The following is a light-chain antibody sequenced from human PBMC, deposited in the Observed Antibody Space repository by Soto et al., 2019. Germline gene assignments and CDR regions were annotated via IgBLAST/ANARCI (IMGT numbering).Light chain of an antibody. CDR1: QSVNGNY. Sequence: EVVVTQSPGTLSLSPGDRATLSCRTSQSVNGNYLAWYQQEPGQAPRLLIYATSSRATGIPDRFSGRGSGTDFTLTISRLEPEDFAVYYCQQYGSSPSFGQGTKVDIK. V-gene: IGKV3-20*01. CDR3: QQYGSSPS. CDR2: ATS. J-gene: IGKJ1*01.